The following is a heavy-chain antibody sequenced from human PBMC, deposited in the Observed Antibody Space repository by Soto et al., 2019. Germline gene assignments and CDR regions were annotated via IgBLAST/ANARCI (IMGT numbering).Heavy chain of an antibody. CDR1: GFTFSSYG. J-gene: IGHJ6*02. V-gene: IGHV3-30*03. CDR2: ISYDGSNK. D-gene: IGHD2-2*01. CDR3: ERARANGRYQRIGDYGMDV. Sequence: GGSLRLSCAASGFTFSSYGMHWVRQAPGKGLEWVAVISYDGSNKYYADSVKGRFTISRDNSKNTLYLQMNSLRAEDTAVYYCERARANGRYQRIGDYGMDVWGQGTMVTVSS.